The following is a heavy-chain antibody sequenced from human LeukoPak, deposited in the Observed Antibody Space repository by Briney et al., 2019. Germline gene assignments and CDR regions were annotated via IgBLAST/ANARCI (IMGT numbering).Heavy chain of an antibody. J-gene: IGHJ4*02. Sequence: PSETLSLTCAVYVGSFSGYYWSWIRQPPGKGLEWMGEINQSGSTNYNPSLKSRVTISVDTSKNQFSLKLSSVTAADTAVYYCARVTGPLDYWGQGTLVTVSS. CDR3: ARVTGPLDY. CDR1: VGSFSGYY. V-gene: IGHV4-34*01. CDR2: INQSGST.